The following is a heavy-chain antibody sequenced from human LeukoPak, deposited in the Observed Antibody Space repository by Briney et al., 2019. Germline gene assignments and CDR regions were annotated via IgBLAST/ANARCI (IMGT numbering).Heavy chain of an antibody. V-gene: IGHV3-30*03. D-gene: IGHD1-14*01. CDR2: ISDDGLNT. CDR1: GFSIYTYG. Sequence: GGSLRLSCVASGFSIYTYGMNWVRQAPGKGLEWVATISDDGLNTYCSDSVKGRFTISRDDSNNALSLEMTSLRSEDTAIYYCARRALRGQTVRGGHHLGPWGLGTLVAVSS. J-gene: IGHJ5*02. CDR3: ARRALRGQTVRGGHHLGP.